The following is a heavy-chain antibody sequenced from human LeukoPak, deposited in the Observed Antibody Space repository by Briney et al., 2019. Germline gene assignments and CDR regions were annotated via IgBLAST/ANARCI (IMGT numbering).Heavy chain of an antibody. V-gene: IGHV1-18*01. CDR1: GYTFTSYG. J-gene: IGHJ4*02. CDR2: ISAYNGNT. Sequence: ASVKVSCKASGYTFTSYGISWVRQAPGQGLEWMGWISAYNGNTSYAQKLQGRVTMTTDTSTSTAYMELRSLRSDDTAVYYCARDITMVRGVILGYWGQGTLVTVSS. CDR3: ARDITMVRGVILGY. D-gene: IGHD3-10*01.